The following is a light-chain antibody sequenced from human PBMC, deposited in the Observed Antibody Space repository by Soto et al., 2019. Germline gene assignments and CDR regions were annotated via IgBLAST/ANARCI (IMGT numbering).Light chain of an antibody. Sequence: EVVLTQSPATLSVSPGDRATLSCRASQSVSRNLAWYQQKPGQAPRLLIYGASTRATGVPARFSGSGSATEFTLSISSLQPEDIATYYCQQYDNPLTFGGGTKVEIK. V-gene: IGKV3-15*01. CDR2: GAS. J-gene: IGKJ4*01. CDR3: QQYDNPLT. CDR1: QSVSRN.